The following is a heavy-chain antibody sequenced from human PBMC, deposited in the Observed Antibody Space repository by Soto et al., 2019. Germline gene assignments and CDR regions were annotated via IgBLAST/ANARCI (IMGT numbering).Heavy chain of an antibody. CDR2: IKSKTDGGTT. D-gene: IGHD2-15*01. J-gene: IGHJ4*02. CDR3: TTDLYGPDPPLLGYCSGGSCYSEWRWDY. V-gene: IGHV3-15*01. Sequence: GGSLRLSCAASGFTFSNAWMSWVRQAPGKGLEWVGRIKSKTDGGTTDYAAPVKGRFTISRDDSKNTLYLQMNSLKTEDTAVYYCTTDLYGPDPPLLGYCSGGSCYSEWRWDYWGQGTLVTVSS. CDR1: GFTFSNAW.